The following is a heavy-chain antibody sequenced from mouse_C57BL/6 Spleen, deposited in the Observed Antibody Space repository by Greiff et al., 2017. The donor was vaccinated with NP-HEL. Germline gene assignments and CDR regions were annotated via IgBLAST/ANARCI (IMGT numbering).Heavy chain of an antibody. D-gene: IGHD2-1*01. CDR1: GFTFSSYA. Sequence: DVMLVESGGGLVKPGGSLKLSCAASGFTFSSYAMSWVRQTPEKRLEWVATISDGGSYTYYPDNVKGRFTISRDNAKNNLYLQRSHLKSEDTAMYYCARDEGNYEGSAMDYWGQGTSVTVSS. V-gene: IGHV5-4*01. J-gene: IGHJ4*01. CDR3: ARDEGNYEGSAMDY. CDR2: ISDGGSYT.